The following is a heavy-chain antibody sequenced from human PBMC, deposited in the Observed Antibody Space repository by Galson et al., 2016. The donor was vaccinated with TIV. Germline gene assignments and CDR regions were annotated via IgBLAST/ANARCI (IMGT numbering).Heavy chain of an antibody. D-gene: IGHD3-22*01. V-gene: IGHV1-18*04. Sequence: SVKVSCKASGYTFSYYGISWVRRAPGQGLEWMGWISGHTGNTDYARKFQGRLVMTTDTSTGTAFMEVRSLTSDDTAVYYCARDRGSMTMILVVDYYYGMDLWGQGTTVTVSS. CDR3: ARDRGSMTMILVVDYYYGMDL. CDR2: ISGHTGNT. CDR1: GYTFSYYG. J-gene: IGHJ6*02.